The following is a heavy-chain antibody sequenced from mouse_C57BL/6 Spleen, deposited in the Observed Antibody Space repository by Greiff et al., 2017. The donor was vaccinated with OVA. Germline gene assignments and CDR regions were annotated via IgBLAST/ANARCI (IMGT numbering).Heavy chain of an antibody. CDR2: IDPSDSYT. Sequence: QVQLQQPGAELVMPGASVKLSCKASGYTFTSYWMHWVKQRPGQGLEWIGEIDPSDSYTNYNQKFKGKSTLTVDKSSSTAYMQLSSLTSEDSAVYYCARKGEGNSNYFDYWGQGTTLTVSS. J-gene: IGHJ2*01. CDR3: ARKGEGNSNYFDY. V-gene: IGHV1-69*01. D-gene: IGHD2-5*01. CDR1: GYTFTSYW.